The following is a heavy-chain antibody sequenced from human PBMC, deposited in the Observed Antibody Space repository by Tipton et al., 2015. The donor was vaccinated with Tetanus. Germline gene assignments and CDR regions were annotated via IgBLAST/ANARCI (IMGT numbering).Heavy chain of an antibody. D-gene: IGHD2-8*01. V-gene: IGHV5-51*01. J-gene: IGHJ4*02. CDR1: GYIFNNYW. Sequence: QLVQSGGEVKKPGESLKISCKGSGYIFNNYWIGWVRQKPGKGLEWMGIIYPGDSDTRYSPPFQGQVTISVDTSINTAYLQWSSLKASDTSMFYCARAHCTDGVCNFDFWGQGARVTVAS. CDR2: IYPGDSDT. CDR3: ARAHCTDGVCNFDF.